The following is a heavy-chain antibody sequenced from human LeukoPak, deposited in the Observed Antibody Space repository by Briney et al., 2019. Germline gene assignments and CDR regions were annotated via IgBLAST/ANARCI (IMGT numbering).Heavy chain of an antibody. Sequence: ASVKVSCKASGYTFTGYYMHWVRQAPGQGLEWMGWINPNSGGTSYAQKFQGRVTVTRDTSTSTVYMELTSLRSEDTAVYYCAGEPAGTGYFDYWGQGTLVTVSS. D-gene: IGHD3-10*01. V-gene: IGHV1-2*02. CDR3: AGEPAGTGYFDY. CDR2: INPNSGGT. CDR1: GYTFTGYY. J-gene: IGHJ4*02.